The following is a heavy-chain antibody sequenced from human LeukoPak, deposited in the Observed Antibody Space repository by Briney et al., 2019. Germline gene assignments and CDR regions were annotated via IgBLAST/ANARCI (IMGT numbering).Heavy chain of an antibody. J-gene: IGHJ4*02. CDR3: ARGYSGFVERDY. CDR2: INPNSGGT. V-gene: IGHV1-2*02. CDR1: GYTFTGYY. Sequence: ASVKVSCEASGYTFTGYYMHWVRQAPGQGLEWMGRINPNSGGTNYAQKFQGRVTMTRDTSISTAYMELSRLRSDDTAVYYCARGYSGFVERDYWGQGTLVTVSS. D-gene: IGHD6-19*01.